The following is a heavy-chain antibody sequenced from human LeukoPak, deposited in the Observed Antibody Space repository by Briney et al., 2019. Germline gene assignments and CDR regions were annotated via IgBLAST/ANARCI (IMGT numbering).Heavy chain of an antibody. D-gene: IGHD2-15*01. Sequence: GGSLRLSCAASEFTFSIYAMSWVRQAPGKGLQWVSTIGVSGDSTVYADSVKGRITISRDNSKNTLYLQMNSLRAEDTAVYYCARDFCSGGSCYPDAFDIWGQGTMVTVSS. J-gene: IGHJ3*02. V-gene: IGHV3-23*01. CDR2: IGVSGDST. CDR3: ARDFCSGGSCYPDAFDI. CDR1: EFTFSIYA.